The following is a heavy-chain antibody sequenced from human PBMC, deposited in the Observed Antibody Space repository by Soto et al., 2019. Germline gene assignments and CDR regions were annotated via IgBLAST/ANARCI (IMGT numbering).Heavy chain of an antibody. V-gene: IGHV4-39*01. Sequence: QLQLQESGPGLVKPSETLSLTCSVSGGSISSFTYYWGWIRQPPGKGLEWIGTVYYNENTYYNPSLQSRVTITVDTANTLFSLILRSVTAADTAMYFCARRERYYGSPGWFDPWCPGTLVTVSS. J-gene: IGHJ5*02. D-gene: IGHD3-10*01. CDR2: VYYNENT. CDR3: ARRERYYGSPGWFDP. CDR1: GGSISSFTYY.